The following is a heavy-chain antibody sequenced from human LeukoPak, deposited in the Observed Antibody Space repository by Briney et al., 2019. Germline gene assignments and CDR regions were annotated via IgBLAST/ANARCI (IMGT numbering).Heavy chain of an antibody. CDR2: ISSTGSTI. J-gene: IGHJ4*02. CDR1: GFTFSSYS. V-gene: IGHV3-48*01. CDR3: ARGSYSSSNYFDY. Sequence: GGSLRLSCAVSGFTFSSYSMNWVRQAPGKGLEWVSYISSTGSTIYYADSVRGRFTISRDNAKNSLYLQMNSLRAEDTAAYYCARGSYSSSNYFDYWGQGTLVTVSS. D-gene: IGHD6-6*01.